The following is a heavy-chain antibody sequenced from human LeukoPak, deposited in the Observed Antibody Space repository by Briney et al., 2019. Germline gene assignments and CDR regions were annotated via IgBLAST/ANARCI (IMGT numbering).Heavy chain of an antibody. CDR3: ARGGPRTHDAFDI. D-gene: IGHD1-14*01. V-gene: IGHV4-34*01. J-gene: IGHJ3*02. CDR1: GGSFSGYY. Sequence: SETLSLTCAVYGGSFSGYYWSWIRQPPGKGLEWIGEINHSGSTNYNPSLKSRVTISVDTSKNQFSLKLSSVTAADTAVYYCARGGPRTHDAFDIWGQGKMVNVSS. CDR2: INHSGST.